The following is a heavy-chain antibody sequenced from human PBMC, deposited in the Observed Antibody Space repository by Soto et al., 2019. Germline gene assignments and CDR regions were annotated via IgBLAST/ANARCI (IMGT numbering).Heavy chain of an antibody. J-gene: IGHJ4*02. CDR2: ISSSGSTI. Sequence: GSLRRYGAGSGFTLSPYEMSWVRQAPGKGLEWISYISSSGSTIHYADSVKGRFSISRDDAKKSLFLQMNSLRAEDTAVYYCVREAPCSNGVCQFDYWGRVTLVPVSP. V-gene: IGHV3-48*03. D-gene: IGHD2-8*01. CDR3: VREAPCSNGVCQFDY. CDR1: GFTLSPYE.